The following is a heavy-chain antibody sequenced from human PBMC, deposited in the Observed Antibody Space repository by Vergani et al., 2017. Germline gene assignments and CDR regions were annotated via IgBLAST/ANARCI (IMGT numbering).Heavy chain of an antibody. D-gene: IGHD3-22*01. CDR2: IIPIFGTA. CDR1: GGTFSSYA. V-gene: IGHV1-69*01. CDR3: ARGGSYYYDSSGYKRTPFDY. Sequence: QVQLVQSGAEVKKPGSSVKVSCKASGGTFSSYAISWVRQAPGQGLEWMGGIIPIFGTANYAQKFQGRVTITADESTSTAYMELSSLRSEDTAAYYCARGGSYYYDSSGYKRTPFDYWGQGTLVTVSS. J-gene: IGHJ4*02.